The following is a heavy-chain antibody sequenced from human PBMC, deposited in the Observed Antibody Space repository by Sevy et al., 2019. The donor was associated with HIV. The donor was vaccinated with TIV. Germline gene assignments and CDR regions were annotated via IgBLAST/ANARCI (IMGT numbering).Heavy chain of an antibody. CDR1: GFTFSSYG. CDR3: AKDRRYVTY. V-gene: IGHV3-30*18. J-gene: IGHJ4*02. CDR2: ISYDGSNK. Sequence: GGSLRLSCAASGFTFSSYGMHWVRQAPGKGLEWVAVISYDGSNKYYADSVKGRFTISRDNSKNTLYLQMNSLRAEDTAVYYCAKDRRYVTYWGQGTLVTVSS. D-gene: IGHD3-16*01.